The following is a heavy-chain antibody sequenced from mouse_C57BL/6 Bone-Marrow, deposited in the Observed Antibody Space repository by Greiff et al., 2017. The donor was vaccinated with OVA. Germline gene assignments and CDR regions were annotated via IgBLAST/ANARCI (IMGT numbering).Heavy chain of an antibody. CDR2: IYPGSGST. Sequence: QVQLQQPGAELVKPGASVKMSCKASGYTFTSYWITWVKQRPGQGLEWIGDIYPGSGSTNYNEKFKSKATLTVDTSSSTAYMQLSSLTSEDSAVYYCATDYYSNDVPDYWGQGTTLTVSS. D-gene: IGHD2-5*01. CDR3: ATDYYSNDVPDY. CDR1: GYTFTSYW. V-gene: IGHV1-55*01. J-gene: IGHJ2*01.